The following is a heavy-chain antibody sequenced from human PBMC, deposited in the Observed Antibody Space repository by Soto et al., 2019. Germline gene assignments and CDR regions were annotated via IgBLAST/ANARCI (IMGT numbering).Heavy chain of an antibody. J-gene: IGHJ3*02. D-gene: IGHD2-21*01. CDR1: GFTFSSDS. CDR2: INSDGSVT. CDR3: ARDLENCGGECSSAFDI. V-gene: IGHV3-74*01. Sequence: GGSLRLSCAASGFTFSSDSMNWVRQAPGNRPVWVSCINSDGSVTTYADSVKGRFTISRDNAKKTLYLQMNSLTAADTAVYYCARDLENCGGECSSAFDIWGQGTMVTVSS.